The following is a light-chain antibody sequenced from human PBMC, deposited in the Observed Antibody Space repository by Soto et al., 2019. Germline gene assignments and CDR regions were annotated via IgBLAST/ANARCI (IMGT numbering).Light chain of an antibody. CDR1: SSDVGSYNY. CDR2: EVT. Sequence: QSALTQPASVSGSPGQSITMSCTGTSSDVGSYNYVSWYQQHPGKAPKLMIFEVTKRPSGVSNRFSGSKSDNTASLTISGLQPEDEADYYCSSYSSSTTRYAFGTGTKVTVL. CDR3: SSYSSSTTRYA. J-gene: IGLJ1*01. V-gene: IGLV2-14*01.